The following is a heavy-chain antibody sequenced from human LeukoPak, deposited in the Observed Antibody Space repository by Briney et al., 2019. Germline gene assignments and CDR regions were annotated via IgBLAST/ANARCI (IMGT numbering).Heavy chain of an antibody. D-gene: IGHD3-3*01. CDR2: IIPIFGTA. V-gene: IGHV1-69*06. CDR1: GGTFSSYA. CDR3: ASSSGVFGVVIGYYYYMDV. J-gene: IGHJ6*03. Sequence: ASVKVSCKASGGTFSSYAISWVRQAPGQGLEWMGGIIPIFGTANYAQKFQGRVTTTADKSTSTAYMELSSLRSEDTAVYYCASSSGVFGVVIGYYYYMDVWGKGTTVTVSS.